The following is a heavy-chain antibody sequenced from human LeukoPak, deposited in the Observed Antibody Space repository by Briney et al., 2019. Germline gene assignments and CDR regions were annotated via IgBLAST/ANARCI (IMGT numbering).Heavy chain of an antibody. D-gene: IGHD5-18*01. CDR2: VSASSDI. V-gene: IGHV3-48*02. J-gene: IGHJ4*02. Sequence: GGSLRLSCAASGFTFSSYTMNWVPPAPGKGLQWVSTVSASSDIHYSDSLKGRFTISRDNARNSLYLQMNSLRDEDTAFYYCARDALHTADFDFWGEGPRVSVSS. CDR3: ARDALHTADFDF. CDR1: GFTFSSYT.